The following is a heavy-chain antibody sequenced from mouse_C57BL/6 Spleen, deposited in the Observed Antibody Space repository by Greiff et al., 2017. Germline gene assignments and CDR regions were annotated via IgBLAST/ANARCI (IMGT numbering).Heavy chain of an antibody. CDR1: GYSITSGYY. V-gene: IGHV3-6*01. D-gene: IGHD2-4*01. CDR2: ISYDGSN. J-gene: IGHJ4*01. CDR3: ARIYYDYDYYAMDY. Sequence: EVKLVESGPGLVKPSQSLSLTCSVTGYSITSGYYWNWIRQFPGNKLEWMGYISYDGSNNYNPSLKNRISITRDTSKNQFFLKLNSVTTEDTATYYCARIYYDYDYYAMDYWGQGTSVTVSS.